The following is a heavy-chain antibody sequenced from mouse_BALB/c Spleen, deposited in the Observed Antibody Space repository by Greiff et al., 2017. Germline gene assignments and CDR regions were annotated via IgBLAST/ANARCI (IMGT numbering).Heavy chain of an antibody. J-gene: IGHJ1*01. V-gene: IGHV1-14*01. CDR2: INPYNDGT. Sequence: VQLQQSGPELVKPGASVKMSCKASGYTFTSYVMHWVKQKPGQGLEWIGYINPYNDGTKYNEKFKGKATLTSDKSSSTAYMELSSLTSEDSAVYYCARYYYGSSPSSYWYFDVWGAGTTVTVSS. CDR3: ARYYYGSSPSSYWYFDV. D-gene: IGHD1-1*01. CDR1: GYTFTSYV.